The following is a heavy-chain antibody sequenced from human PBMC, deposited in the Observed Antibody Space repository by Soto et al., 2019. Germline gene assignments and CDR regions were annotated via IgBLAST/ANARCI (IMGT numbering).Heavy chain of an antibody. Sequence: QVRLVQSGAEVKKPGASVKVSCKASGYTFTSYAMHWVRQAPGQRLGWMGWINAGNGNTKYSQKFQGRVTITRDTSASTAYMELSSLRSEDTAVYYCARQGAVAGTYYYYGMDVWGQGTTVTVSS. J-gene: IGHJ6*02. V-gene: IGHV1-3*01. CDR1: GYTFTSYA. CDR2: INAGNGNT. CDR3: ARQGAVAGTYYYYGMDV. D-gene: IGHD6-19*01.